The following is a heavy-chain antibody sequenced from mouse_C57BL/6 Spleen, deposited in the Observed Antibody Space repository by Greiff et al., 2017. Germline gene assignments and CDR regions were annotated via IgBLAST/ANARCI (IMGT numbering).Heavy chain of an antibody. CDR3: ASITTVVATRYYAMDY. Sequence: QVQLKESGPELVKPGASVKISCKASGYAFSSSWMNWVKQRPGKGLEWIGRIYPGDGDTNYNGKFKGKATLTAVKSSSTAYMQLSSLTSEDSAVYFCASITTVVATRYYAMDYWGQGTSVTVSS. CDR1: GYAFSSSW. CDR2: IYPGDGDT. V-gene: IGHV1-82*01. J-gene: IGHJ4*01. D-gene: IGHD1-1*01.